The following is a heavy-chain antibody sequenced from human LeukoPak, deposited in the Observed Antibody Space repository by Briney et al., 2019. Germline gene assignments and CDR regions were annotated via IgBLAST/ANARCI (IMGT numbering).Heavy chain of an antibody. Sequence: GGSLRLSCAASGFTFSSYAMSWVRQAPGKGLEWVSAISGSGGSTYYADSVKGRFTISRGNSKNTLYLQMNSLRAEDTAVYYCAKARNRQWLAHYYFDYWGQGTLVTVSS. D-gene: IGHD6-19*01. CDR3: AKARNRQWLAHYYFDY. CDR1: GFTFSSYA. J-gene: IGHJ4*02. V-gene: IGHV3-23*01. CDR2: ISGSGGST.